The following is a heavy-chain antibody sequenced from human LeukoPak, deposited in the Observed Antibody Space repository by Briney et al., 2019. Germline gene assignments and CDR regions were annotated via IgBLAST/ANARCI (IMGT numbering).Heavy chain of an antibody. Sequence: ASVKVSCKASGGTFSSYAISWVRQAPGQGLEWMGGIIPIFGTANYAQKFQGRVTITADESTSTAYMELSSLRSEDTAVYYCARAHSGAGTYYYDSSGYQYFDYWGQGTLVTVSS. CDR3: ARAHSGAGTYYYDSSGYQYFDY. CDR2: IIPIFGTA. CDR1: GGTFSSYA. V-gene: IGHV1-69*13. D-gene: IGHD3-22*01. J-gene: IGHJ4*02.